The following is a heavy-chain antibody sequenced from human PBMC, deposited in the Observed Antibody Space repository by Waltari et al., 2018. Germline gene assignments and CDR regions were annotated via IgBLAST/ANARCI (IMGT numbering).Heavy chain of an antibody. Sequence: EVQMVESGGGLVQPGGSLRLSCAAYGFTFSSHLMHWVRQGPGKGLVWVARINDDGSRTAYADSVKGRVTISRDNAKNILYLEMSSLTAEDTAVYYCGRESTTDWYVDHWGQGTLVTVSS. J-gene: IGHJ4*02. D-gene: IGHD3-9*01. V-gene: IGHV3-74*01. CDR1: GFTFSSHL. CDR3: GRESTTDWYVDH. CDR2: INDDGSRT.